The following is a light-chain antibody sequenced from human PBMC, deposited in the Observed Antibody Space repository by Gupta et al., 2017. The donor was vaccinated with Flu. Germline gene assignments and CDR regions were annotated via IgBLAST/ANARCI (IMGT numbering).Light chain of an antibody. J-gene: IGLJ2*01. CDR1: SSDVGAYNY. CDR3: SSYTSSTTPVL. Sequence: SSDVGAYNYVSWYQQYPGKAPKLIIYEVTNRPSGVSNRFSASKSGNTASLTISGLQAEDEADSYCSSYTSSTTPVLFGGGTKLTVL. CDR2: EVT. V-gene: IGLV2-14*01.